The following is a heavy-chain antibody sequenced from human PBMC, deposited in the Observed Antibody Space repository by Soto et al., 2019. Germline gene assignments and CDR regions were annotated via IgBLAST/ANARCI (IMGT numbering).Heavy chain of an antibody. V-gene: IGHV4-39*01. Sequence: QLQLQESGPGLVQPSETLSLICTVSGGSISSSSYYWGWIRQPPGKGLEWIGSIYFTGSTYYNPSLKSRVTXSXXTSKNQFSLKLSSVTAADTAVYYCARQVPGNDGDYWGQGTLVTVSS. D-gene: IGHD1-1*01. CDR3: ARQVPGNDGDY. CDR2: IYFTGST. J-gene: IGHJ4*02. CDR1: GGSISSSSYY.